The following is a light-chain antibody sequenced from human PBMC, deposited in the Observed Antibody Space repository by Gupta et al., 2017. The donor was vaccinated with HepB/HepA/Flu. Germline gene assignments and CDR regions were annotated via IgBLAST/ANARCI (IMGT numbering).Light chain of an antibody. CDR1: KSINSW. Sequence: DIQMTQSPSTLSASVGDRVTITCRASKSINSWLAWYQQKPGKAPKLLIYKASTLETGVPSRFSGSGSGTEFTLTISSLQPDDFATYYCQQYSSYSSFGQGTKLEIK. J-gene: IGKJ2*04. CDR2: KAS. CDR3: QQYSSYSS. V-gene: IGKV1-5*03.